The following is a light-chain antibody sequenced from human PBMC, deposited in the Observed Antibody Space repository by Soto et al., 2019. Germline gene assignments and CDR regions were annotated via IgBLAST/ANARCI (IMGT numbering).Light chain of an antibody. CDR3: MRATHWPWT. CDR1: QSLVSSNGNTF. V-gene: IGKV2-30*01. J-gene: IGKJ1*01. CDR2: KVS. Sequence: DVVMTQSPLSLPVTLGQPASISCRSSQSLVSSNGNTFLIWFQQRPGQSPRRLIYKVSNRDSAVPDRFTGSGSGTDFKVEIRRGEAEDVGVYYRMRATHWPWTLGRGTKVEIQ.